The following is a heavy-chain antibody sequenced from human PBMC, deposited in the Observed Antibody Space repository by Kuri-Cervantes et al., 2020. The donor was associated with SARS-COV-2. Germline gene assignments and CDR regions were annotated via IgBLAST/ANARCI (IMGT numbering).Heavy chain of an antibody. V-gene: IGHV4-39*01. CDR3: ARHEGWFPLWLPFDY. CDR1: GGSTSSSSYY. D-gene: IGHD5-18*01. CDR2: IYYSGST. J-gene: IGHJ4*02. Sequence: SETLSLTCTVSGGSTSSSSYYWGWIRQPPGKGLEWIGSIYYSGSTYYNPSLKSRVTISVDTSKNQFSLKLSSVTAADTAVYYCARHEGWFPLWLPFDYWGQGTLVTVSS.